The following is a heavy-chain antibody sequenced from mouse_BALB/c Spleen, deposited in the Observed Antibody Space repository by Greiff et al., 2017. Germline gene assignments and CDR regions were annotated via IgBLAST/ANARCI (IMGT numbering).Heavy chain of an antibody. CDR2: IDPENGNT. CDR1: GFNIKDYY. D-gene: IGHD2-4*01. V-gene: IGHV14-1*02. J-gene: IGHJ3*01. CDR3: ASPYDSFAY. Sequence: VHVKQSGAELVRPGALVKLSCKASGFNIKDYYMHWVKQRPEQGLEWIGWIDPENGNTIYDPKFQGKASITADTSSNTAYLQLSSLTSEDTAVYYCASPYDSFAYWGQGTLVTVSA.